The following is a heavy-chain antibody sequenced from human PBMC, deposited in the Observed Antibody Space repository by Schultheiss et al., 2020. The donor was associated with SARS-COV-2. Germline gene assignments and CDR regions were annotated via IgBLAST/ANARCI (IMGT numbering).Heavy chain of an antibody. J-gene: IGHJ3*02. CDR2: MNPNSGNT. Sequence: ASVKVSCKASGYTFTSYYMHWVRQAPGQGLEWMGWMNPNSGNTGYAQKFQGRVTMTRNTSISTAYMELSSLRSEDTAVYYCARHLRNAFDIWGQGTMVTVSS. CDR1: GYTFTSYY. V-gene: IGHV1-8*02. CDR3: ARHLRNAFDI.